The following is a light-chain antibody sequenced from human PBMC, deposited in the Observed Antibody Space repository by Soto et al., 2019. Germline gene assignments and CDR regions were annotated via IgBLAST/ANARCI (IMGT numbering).Light chain of an antibody. J-gene: IGKJ1*01. CDR2: DAS. CDR3: QQYNNWPRT. Sequence: EIVLTQSPDTLSVSPGERATLSCRASQSVSNTLAWYQQKPGLPPRLLIYDASRRATGIPARFSGSGSGTEFTLTISRLQSEDFAVYYCQQYNNWPRTFGQGTKVDIK. V-gene: IGKV3-15*01. CDR1: QSVSNT.